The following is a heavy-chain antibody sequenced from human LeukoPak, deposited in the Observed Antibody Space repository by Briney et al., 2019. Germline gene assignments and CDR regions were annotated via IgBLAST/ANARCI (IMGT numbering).Heavy chain of an antibody. D-gene: IGHD2-2*01. Sequence: GGSLRLSCATSGFTFNDAWMSWVRPAPGKGLEWVGRIKSKSHGGTADYATTVKGRFIISRDDSKNTVYLQMNSLKTEDTAVYYCTPQMPSISWGQGTLVTVSS. CDR1: GFTFNDAW. J-gene: IGHJ4*02. V-gene: IGHV3-15*01. CDR2: IKSKSHGGTA. CDR3: TPQMPSIS.